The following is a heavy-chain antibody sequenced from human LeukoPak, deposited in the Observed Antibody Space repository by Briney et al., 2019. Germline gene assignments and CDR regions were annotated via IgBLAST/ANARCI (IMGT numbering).Heavy chain of an antibody. J-gene: IGHJ4*02. D-gene: IGHD4-23*01. CDR2: IYYSGST. V-gene: IGHV4-59*08. CDR3: ARQGRGYGGNSDY. CDR1: GGSISRYY. Sequence: PSETLSLTCTVSGGSISRYYWTWIRQPPGKGLEWIGYIYYSGSTNYNLSLKSRVTISVDTSKNQFSLKLSSVTAADTAVYYCARQGRGYGGNSDYWGQGTLVTVSS.